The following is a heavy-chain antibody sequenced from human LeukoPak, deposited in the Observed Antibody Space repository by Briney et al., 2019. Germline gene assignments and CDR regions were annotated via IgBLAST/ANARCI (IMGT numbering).Heavy chain of an antibody. V-gene: IGHV3-9*01. Sequence: GGSLRLSCAASGFTFDDYAMHWVRQAPGKGLEWVSGISWNSGSIGYADSVKGRFTISRDNAKHSLYLQMNSLRAEDTALYSCAKDSAYGGNSNFDYWGQGTLVTVSS. CDR1: GFTFDDYA. J-gene: IGHJ4*02. CDR2: ISWNSGSI. CDR3: AKDSAYGGNSNFDY. D-gene: IGHD4-17*01.